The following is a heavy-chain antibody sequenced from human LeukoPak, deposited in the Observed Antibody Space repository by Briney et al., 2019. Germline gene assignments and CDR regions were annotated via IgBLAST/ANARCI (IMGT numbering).Heavy chain of an antibody. D-gene: IGHD6-13*01. CDR1: GYTFTSYG. CDR2: ISAYNGNT. V-gene: IGHV1-18*01. CDR3: ARGRGIAAAGLRYYYYYGMDV. Sequence: ASVKVSCKASGYTFTSYGISWVRQAPGQGLEWMGWISAYNGNTNYAQKLQGRVTMTTDTSTSTAYMELRSLRSDDTAVYYYARGRGIAAAGLRYYYYYGMDVWGQGTTVTVSS. J-gene: IGHJ6*02.